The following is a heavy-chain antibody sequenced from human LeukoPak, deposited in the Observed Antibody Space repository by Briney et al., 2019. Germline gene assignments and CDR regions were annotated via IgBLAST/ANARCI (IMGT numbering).Heavy chain of an antibody. CDR2: IKSKTDGGTT. D-gene: IGHD4-23*01. J-gene: IGHJ4*02. CDR1: GFTFSNAW. Sequence: GGSLRLSCAASGFTFSNAWMSWVRQAPGKGLEWVGRIKSKTDGGTTDYAAPVKGRFTISRDDSKNTLYLQMNSLKTEDTAVYYCTRGHDYGGLGPFDYWGQGTLVTVSS. CDR3: TRGHDYGGLGPFDY. V-gene: IGHV3-15*01.